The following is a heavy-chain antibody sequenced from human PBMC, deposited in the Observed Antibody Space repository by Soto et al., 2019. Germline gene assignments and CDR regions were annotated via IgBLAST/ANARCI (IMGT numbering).Heavy chain of an antibody. Sequence: SETRSLTCRFSGFAVNTDIYYWIWLLPPPGKGLKWIGDVYYSGSSTHNPSLKSRVTISIDTSKNQFSLKLSSVTPADTAVYYCARENKILGYCGGSSCFYKWFDPWGQGDLVNVSA. J-gene: IGHJ5*02. CDR1: GFAVNTDIYY. CDR2: VYYSGSS. D-gene: IGHD2-15*01. V-gene: IGHV4-61*01. CDR3: ARENKILGYCGGSSCFYKWFDP.